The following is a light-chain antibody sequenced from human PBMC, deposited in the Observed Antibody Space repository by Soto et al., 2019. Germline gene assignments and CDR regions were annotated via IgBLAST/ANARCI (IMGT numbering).Light chain of an antibody. J-gene: IGKJ1*01. V-gene: IGKV1-5*03. CDR1: QSISNW. CDR2: KAS. CDR3: QEYDTYSGT. Sequence: DIQMTQSPSTLSASVGDRVTITCRAGQSISNWLAWYQQKPGKAPKLLIYKASSLESGVPSRFSGSGSGTEFTLTISSLQPDEFATYYCQEYDTYSGTFGQGTKVEIK.